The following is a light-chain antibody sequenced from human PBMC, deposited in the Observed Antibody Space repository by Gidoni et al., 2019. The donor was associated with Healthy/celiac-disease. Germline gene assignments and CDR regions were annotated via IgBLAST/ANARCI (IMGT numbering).Light chain of an antibody. CDR2: LGS. J-gene: IGKJ2*01. V-gene: IGKV2-28*01. Sequence: DIVMTLSPFPLPVTPGEPASTSCRSSQSLLHSNGYNYLDWYPQKPGQSRQLLIYLGSRRTCGVPDRFSGSGSGKDFTLKISRVEDEDVGVYYYMQAIRTPHTFGQGTKLEIK. CDR1: QSLLHSNGYNY. CDR3: MQAIRTPHT.